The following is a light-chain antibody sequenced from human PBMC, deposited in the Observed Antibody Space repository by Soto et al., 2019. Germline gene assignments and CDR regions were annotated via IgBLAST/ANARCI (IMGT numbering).Light chain of an antibody. CDR3: GTWDSSLSAGV. Sequence: QSVLTQPPSVSATPGRTVTISCSGSNSNIGNNYVSCYQQLPGTAPKLLIYDNNTHPSEIPGRFSGSKSGTSATLGITGLQTGDEADYYCGTWDSSLSAGVFGTGTKVTV. CDR1: NSNIGNNY. V-gene: IGLV1-51*01. J-gene: IGLJ1*01. CDR2: DNN.